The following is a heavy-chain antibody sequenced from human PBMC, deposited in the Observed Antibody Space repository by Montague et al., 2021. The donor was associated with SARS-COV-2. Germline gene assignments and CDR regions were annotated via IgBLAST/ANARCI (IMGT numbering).Heavy chain of an antibody. CDR2: IYYSGST. CDR1: GGSISSYY. V-gene: IGHV4-59*08. Sequence: SETLSLTCTVSGGSISSYYWSWIRQPPGKGLEWIGYIYYSGSTNYNPSLKSRVTIPVDTSKNQFSPKLSSVTAADTAVYYCARAGSGSYSFYYHYGMDVWGQGTTVTVSS. J-gene: IGHJ6*02. D-gene: IGHD3-10*01. CDR3: ARAGSGSYSFYYHYGMDV.